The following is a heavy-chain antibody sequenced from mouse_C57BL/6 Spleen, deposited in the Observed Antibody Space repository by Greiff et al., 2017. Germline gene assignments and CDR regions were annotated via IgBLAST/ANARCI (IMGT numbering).Heavy chain of an antibody. V-gene: IGHV1-54*01. CDR2: INPGSGGT. D-gene: IGHD1-1*01. CDR3: ARWGGDGSSFYWYFDV. CDR1: GYAFTNYL. J-gene: IGHJ1*03. Sequence: VQLQESGAELVRPGTSVKVSCKASGYAFTNYLIEWVKQRPGQGLEWIGVINPGSGGTNYNEKFKGKATLTADKYSSTAYMQLSSLTSEDSAVYFCARWGGDGSSFYWYFDVWGTGTTVTVSS.